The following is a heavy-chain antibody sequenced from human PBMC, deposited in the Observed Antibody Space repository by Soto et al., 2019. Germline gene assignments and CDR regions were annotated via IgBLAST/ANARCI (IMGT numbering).Heavy chain of an antibody. V-gene: IGHV3-33*01. CDR1: GFTFSSYG. CDR3: ARDTEGERDGMEV. J-gene: IGHJ6*02. D-gene: IGHD1-26*01. Sequence: GGSLRLSCAASGFTFSSYGMHWVRQAPGKGLEWVAVIWYDGSNKYYADSVKGRFTISRDNSKNTLYLQMNSLRAEHTAVYYCARDTEGERDGMEVWGQGTTVTV. CDR2: IWYDGSNK.